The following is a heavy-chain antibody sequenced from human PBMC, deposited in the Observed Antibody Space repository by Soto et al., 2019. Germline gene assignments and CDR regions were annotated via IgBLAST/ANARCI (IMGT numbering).Heavy chain of an antibody. D-gene: IGHD1-26*01. CDR1: GDSISSYY. V-gene: IGHV4-4*07. Sequence: QMHLQVSGPGLVKPSETLSLTCTVSGDSISSYYWNWIRQPAGKGLEWIGRIYASGITNYNPSLKSRINMSIDTSKNQFSLKLSSVTAADTAVYYCASAPSKPGEPIWDVFDFWGQGTMVTVSS. CDR2: IYASGIT. CDR3: ASAPSKPGEPIWDVFDF. J-gene: IGHJ3*01.